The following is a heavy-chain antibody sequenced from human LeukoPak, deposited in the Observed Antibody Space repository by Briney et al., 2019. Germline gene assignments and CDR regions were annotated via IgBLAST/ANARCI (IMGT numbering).Heavy chain of an antibody. J-gene: IGHJ6*04. Sequence: PGGSLRLSCAASGFTFSSYGMHWVRQAPGKGLEWVAVISYDGSNKYYADSVKGRFTISRDNSKNTLYLQMNSPRAEDTAVYYCAKADYGDYPYYYYGMDVWGKGTTVTVSS. CDR1: GFTFSSYG. CDR2: ISYDGSNK. V-gene: IGHV3-30*18. D-gene: IGHD4-17*01. CDR3: AKADYGDYPYYYYGMDV.